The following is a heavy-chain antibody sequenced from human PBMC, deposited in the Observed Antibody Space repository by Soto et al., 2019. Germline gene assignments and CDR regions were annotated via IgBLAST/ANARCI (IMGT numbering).Heavy chain of an antibody. V-gene: IGHV3-48*03. J-gene: IGHJ5*02. CDR2: ISSSGSTI. Sequence: GGSLRLSCAASGFTFSSYEMNWVRQAPGKGLEWVSYISSSGSTIYYADSVKGRFTISRDNAKNSLYLQMNSLRAEDTAVYYCARGGRSIEGWLDRFDPWGQGTLVTV. CDR1: GFTFSSYE. CDR3: ARGGRSIEGWLDRFDP. D-gene: IGHD1-26*01.